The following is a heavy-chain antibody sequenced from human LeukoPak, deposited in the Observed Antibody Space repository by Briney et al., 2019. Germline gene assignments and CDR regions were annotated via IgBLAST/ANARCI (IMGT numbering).Heavy chain of an antibody. CDR1: GVSVSSNLYF. V-gene: IGHV4-61*02. CDR3: ARYRDPYDYIPHTLDI. CDR2: IYSDGTT. D-gene: IGHD3-16*01. Sequence: SETLSLTCIVSGVSVSSNLYFWNWIRQPAGKGLEWIGRIYSDGTTHYNPSLSSRVIMSLDLAKNQFSLKLYSATAADTAEYLCARYRDPYDYIPHTLDIWGQGTKVTVS. J-gene: IGHJ3*02.